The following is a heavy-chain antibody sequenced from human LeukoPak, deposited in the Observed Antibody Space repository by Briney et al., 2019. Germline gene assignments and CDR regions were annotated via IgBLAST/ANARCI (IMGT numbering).Heavy chain of an antibody. CDR3: ARDPGGYSGYGRGYYFDF. CDR1: GGSISSSNW. J-gene: IGHJ4*02. V-gene: IGHV4-4*02. Sequence: SETLSLTCAVSGGSISSSNWWSWVRQPPGKGLEWIGEIYHSGSTNYNPSLKSRVTMSVDKSKEQYSLKLSSVTAADTAVYYCARDPGGYSGYGRGYYFDFWGQRTLVTVSS. CDR2: IYHSGST. D-gene: IGHD5-12*01.